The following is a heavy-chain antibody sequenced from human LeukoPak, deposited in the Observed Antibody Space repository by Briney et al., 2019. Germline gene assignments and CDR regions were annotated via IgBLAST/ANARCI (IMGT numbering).Heavy chain of an antibody. CDR1: GYTFTGNY. CDR2: IHPNSGAT. D-gene: IGHD5-12*01. V-gene: IGHV1-2*02. Sequence: GASVKVSCKASGYTFTGNYIHWVRQAPGQGLEWVGWIHPNSGATHYAQKFQGRLTMTRDTSISTVYMELTWLRSDDTAVYYCAGDMGRYSGYDYDYWGQGTLVTASS. J-gene: IGHJ4*02. CDR3: AGDMGRYSGYDYDY.